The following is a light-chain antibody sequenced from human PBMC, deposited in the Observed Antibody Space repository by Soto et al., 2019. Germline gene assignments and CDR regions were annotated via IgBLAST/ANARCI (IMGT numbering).Light chain of an antibody. CDR1: QSVSRY. CDR2: DPS. CDR3: QQRSDWPSS. V-gene: IGKV3-11*01. J-gene: IGKJ4*01. Sequence: ELVLTQSPATQSLSPGERATLSCRASQSVSRYLALYQEKPGQAPRLLIYDPSNRATGIPARFSGSGSGTHFTLTISSLEPEAFAVYDCQQRSDWPSSFGGGTKVPIK.